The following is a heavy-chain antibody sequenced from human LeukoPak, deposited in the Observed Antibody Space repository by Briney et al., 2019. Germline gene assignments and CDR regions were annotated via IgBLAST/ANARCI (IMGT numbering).Heavy chain of an antibody. V-gene: IGHV3-23*01. D-gene: IGHD2-2*02. CDR1: GFTFSSYA. Sequence: GGSLRLSCAASGFTFSSYAMSWVRQAPGKGLEWVSTINGGGVNTHYADSVKGRFTISRDNAKNSLYLQMNSLRAEDTAVYYCASFRIVVVPAAILSDYWGQGTLVTVSS. J-gene: IGHJ4*02. CDR2: INGGGVNT. CDR3: ASFRIVVVPAAILSDY.